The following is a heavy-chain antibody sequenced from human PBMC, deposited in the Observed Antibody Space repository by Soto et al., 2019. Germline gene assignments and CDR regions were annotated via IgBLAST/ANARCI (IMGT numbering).Heavy chain of an antibody. CDR2: TYYRSKWYN. J-gene: IGHJ3*02. D-gene: IGHD1-26*01. CDR3: SAELGIDDRIYAFDI. CDR1: GDSVSSNSAA. V-gene: IGHV6-1*01. Sequence: SETLSLTCAISGDSVSSNSAAWNWIRQSPSRGLEWLGRTYYRSKWYNDYAVSVKSRMTINPDTSKNQFSLQLNSVTPEDTAVYYCSAELGIDDRIYAFDIWGQGTMVTVSS.